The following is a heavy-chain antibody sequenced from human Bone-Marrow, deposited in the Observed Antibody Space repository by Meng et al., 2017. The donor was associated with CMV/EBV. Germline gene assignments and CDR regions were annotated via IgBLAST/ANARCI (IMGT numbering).Heavy chain of an antibody. CDR3: AREPCPSGVCYLDS. V-gene: IGHV3-74*01. CDR1: GFTFSNYW. Sequence: GGSLRLSCAASGFTFSNYWMHWVRQAPGKGLVWVSRMNSDGSDTAYAGSVKGRFTISRDNAKNSLYLQMNSLRAEDTAVYYCAREPCPSGVCYLDSWGQGTLVTVSS. D-gene: IGHD2-8*01. J-gene: IGHJ4*02. CDR2: MNSDGSDT.